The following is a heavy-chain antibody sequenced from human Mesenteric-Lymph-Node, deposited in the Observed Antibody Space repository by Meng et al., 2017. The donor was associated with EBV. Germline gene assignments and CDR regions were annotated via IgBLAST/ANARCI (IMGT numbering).Heavy chain of an antibody. CDR1: GFTLSSYI. Sequence: EVQVVESVGGQVSPGGSLTLSCEASGFTLSSYIMSWVRQAPGKGLEWVSCISTTGAFIDEADSVRGRFTISRDISKNSLYLQMNSLSAEDTAVYYCARGHRDDYNSRYFDLWGRGTLVTVSS. V-gene: IGHV3-21*06. J-gene: IGHJ2*01. CDR2: ISTTGAFI. CDR3: ARGHRDDYNSRYFDL. D-gene: IGHD5-24*01.